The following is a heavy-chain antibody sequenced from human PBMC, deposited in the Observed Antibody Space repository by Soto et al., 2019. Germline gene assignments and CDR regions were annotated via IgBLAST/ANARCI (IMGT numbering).Heavy chain of an antibody. Sequence: GGSLRLSCAASAFSFSNYGMDWVRQAPGKGLVWVAVISYDGSSKYHADSVKGRFTISRDNSKNTLHLQMNSLRAEDTAVYYCSKDRRGGRAVLDSWGQGTPVTVSS. J-gene: IGHJ4*02. CDR1: AFSFSNYG. CDR3: SKDRRGGRAVLDS. D-gene: IGHD2-8*01. CDR2: ISYDGSSK. V-gene: IGHV3-30*18.